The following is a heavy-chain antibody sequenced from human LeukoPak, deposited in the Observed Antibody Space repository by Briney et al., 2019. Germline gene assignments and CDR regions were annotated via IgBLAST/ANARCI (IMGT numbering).Heavy chain of an antibody. CDR2: IYYSGST. CDR1: GDSINDRY. D-gene: IGHD6-19*01. CDR3: ARGGWSNDY. J-gene: IGHJ4*02. Sequence: PSETLSLTCTVSGDSINDRYWSWIRQPPGRGLEWIGYIYYSGSTNYNPSLKSRVTISVDTSKNQFSLKLSSVTAADTAVHYCARGGWSNDYWGQGTLVTVSS. V-gene: IGHV4-59*11.